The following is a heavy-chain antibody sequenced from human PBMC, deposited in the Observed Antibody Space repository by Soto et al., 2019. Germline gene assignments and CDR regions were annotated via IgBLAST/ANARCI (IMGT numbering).Heavy chain of an antibody. Sequence: SETLSLTCTVSGDSLSSRGYYWTWVRQHPGKGLEWIGYIYHSGSTFYNPSLKSRLTISVDTSKNQFSLNLNSVTAADTAVYYCARGGGSYYDFWSGYPPYYFDYWGQGTLVTVSS. J-gene: IGHJ4*02. CDR2: IYHSGST. CDR3: ARGGGSYYDFWSGYPPYYFDY. V-gene: IGHV4-31*03. CDR1: GDSLSSRGYY. D-gene: IGHD3-3*01.